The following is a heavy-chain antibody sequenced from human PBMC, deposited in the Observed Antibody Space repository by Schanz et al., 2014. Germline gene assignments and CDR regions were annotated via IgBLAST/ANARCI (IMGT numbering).Heavy chain of an antibody. D-gene: IGHD3-10*01. V-gene: IGHV3-74*01. CDR2: VSRDGSET. CDR3: AKDFTGSGIFFNS. CDR1: GFTFNTSW. Sequence: EVQLVTSGGDLVQPGGSLRLSCAASGFTFNTSWFHWVRQPPGKGLLWVSRVSRDGSETTYVDSVRGRFTISRDTAKNTVFLQMNSLRAEDTAVYYCAKDFTGSGIFFNSWGQGTLVSVSS. J-gene: IGHJ5*01.